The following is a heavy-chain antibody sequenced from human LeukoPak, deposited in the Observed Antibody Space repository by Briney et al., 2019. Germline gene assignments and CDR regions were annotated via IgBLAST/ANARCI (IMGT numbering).Heavy chain of an antibody. CDR3: VSLPMTTVETPSWLDP. D-gene: IGHD4-23*01. V-gene: IGHV3-74*01. CDR2: IKTDGSDT. CDR1: GFTFSSYW. J-gene: IGHJ5*02. Sequence: GGSLRLSCAASGFTFSSYWMHWVRQAPGKGLVWVSCIKTDGSDTYYADSVKGRLTISRDNSQDTVSLQMNSLRGEDTALYYCVSLPMTTVETPSWLDPWGQGTLVSVSS.